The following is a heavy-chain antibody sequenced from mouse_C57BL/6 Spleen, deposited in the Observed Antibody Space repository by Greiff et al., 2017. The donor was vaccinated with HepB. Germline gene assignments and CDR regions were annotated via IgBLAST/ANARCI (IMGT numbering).Heavy chain of an antibody. J-gene: IGHJ3*01. CDR3: ARGGYGSSYGAWFAY. CDR2: IYPGDGDT. V-gene: IGHV1-80*01. CDR1: GYAFSSYW. D-gene: IGHD1-1*01. Sequence: VHLVESGAELVKPGASVKISCKASGYAFSSYWMNWVKQRPGKGLEWIGQIYPGDGDTNYNGKFKGKATLTADKSSSTAYMQLSSLTSEDSAVYFCARGGYGSSYGAWFAYWGQGTLVTVSA.